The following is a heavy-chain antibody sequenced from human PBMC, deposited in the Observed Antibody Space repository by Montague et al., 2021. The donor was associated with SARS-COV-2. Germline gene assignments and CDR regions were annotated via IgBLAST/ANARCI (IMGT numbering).Heavy chain of an antibody. Sequence: SETLSLTCAVHGGSFSGYYWSWIRQPPGKGLEWIGEINHSGSTNYNPSLKSRVSISVDTSKNQFSLGLSSVTAADTAVYYCARDRSYDSSGYPFPQYFFDYWGQGALVIVSS. CDR2: INHSGST. D-gene: IGHD3-22*01. J-gene: IGHJ4*02. CDR1: GGSFSGYY. V-gene: IGHV4-34*01. CDR3: ARDRSYDSSGYPFPQYFFDY.